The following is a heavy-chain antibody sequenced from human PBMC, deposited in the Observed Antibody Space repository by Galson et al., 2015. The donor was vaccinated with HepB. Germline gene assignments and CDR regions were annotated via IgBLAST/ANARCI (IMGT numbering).Heavy chain of an antibody. CDR3: AKVAVVVTTIPYYFDY. CDR1: GFTFSRYA. J-gene: IGHJ4*02. CDR2: MSGTGGTT. D-gene: IGHD2-21*02. V-gene: IGHV3-23*01. Sequence: SLRLSCATFGFTFSRYAMSWVRQAPGKGLEWVSGMSGTGGTTFYSDSVKGRFTISTDNSKNTLYLQMNSLRVEDTAVYYCAKVAVVVTTIPYYFDYWGQGTQVTVSS.